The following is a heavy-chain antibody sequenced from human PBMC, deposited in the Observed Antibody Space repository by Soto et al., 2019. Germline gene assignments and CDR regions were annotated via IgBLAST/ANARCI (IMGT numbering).Heavy chain of an antibody. CDR3: ARNVKDYLCSGTWAGLDF. V-gene: IGHV3-21*01. D-gene: IGHD3-10*02. Sequence: EMQLVESGGGLVKPGGSLRLSGAASGFTFSYYNMNWVRQAPGKGLEWVSSISSGGTYIFYADSVKGRFTISRGNVNNPPYLQMGQPRAGGTAVSYRARNVKDYLCSGTWAGLDFWGPGALVTVSS. CDR2: ISSGGTYI. J-gene: IGHJ4*02. CDR1: GFTFSYYN.